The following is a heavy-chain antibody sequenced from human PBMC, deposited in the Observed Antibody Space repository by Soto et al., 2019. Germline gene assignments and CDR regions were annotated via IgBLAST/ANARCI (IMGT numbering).Heavy chain of an antibody. CDR1: GFTFSNYG. J-gene: IGHJ5*01. Sequence: ASVKVSCKASGFTFSNYGINWVRQAPGQGLEWMGWISGFNGNTHYAQKLQGRVTMTTDTSTSTAYMELRSLRSDDTAVYYCARGGSVLRFLEWPTDWFDSWGQGTLVTVSS. CDR3: ARGGSVLRFLEWPTDWFDS. D-gene: IGHD3-3*01. V-gene: IGHV1-18*01. CDR2: ISGFNGNT.